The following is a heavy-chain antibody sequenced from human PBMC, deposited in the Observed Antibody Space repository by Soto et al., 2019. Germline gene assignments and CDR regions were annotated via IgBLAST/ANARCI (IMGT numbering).Heavy chain of an antibody. J-gene: IGHJ1*01. Sequence: EVQLVESGGGLIQPGGSLRLSCAASGFTVSSNYMSWVRQAPGKGLEWVSVIYSGGSTYYADSVRGRFTISRENSKNTLYLQMNSLRAEDTAVYYCARVRVESGYPEYFQHWGQGTVVTVSS. D-gene: IGHD3-22*01. CDR3: ARVRVESGYPEYFQH. V-gene: IGHV3-53*01. CDR1: GFTVSSNY. CDR2: IYSGGST.